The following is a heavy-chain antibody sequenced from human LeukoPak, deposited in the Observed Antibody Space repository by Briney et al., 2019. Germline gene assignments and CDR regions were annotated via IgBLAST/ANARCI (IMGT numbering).Heavy chain of an antibody. CDR3: ARIATGGPLD. CDR2: ISGSTGST. V-gene: IGHV3-23*01. CDR1: GFTFSNYA. J-gene: IGHJ4*02. Sequence: PGGSLRLSCAASGFTFSNYAMNWVRQAPGKGLEWVSLISGSTGSTYYADSVKGRFSISRDNAKNTLYLQMNSLSVEDTAIYYCARIATGGPLDWGQGTLVIVSS. D-gene: IGHD2-8*02.